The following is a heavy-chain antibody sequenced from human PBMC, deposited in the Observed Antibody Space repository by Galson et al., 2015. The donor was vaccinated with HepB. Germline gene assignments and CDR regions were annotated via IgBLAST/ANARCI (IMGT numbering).Heavy chain of an antibody. J-gene: IGHJ3*02. CDR3: TTDGCPVEGLLVGGRGIDAFDI. CDR1: GFTFSNAW. CDR2: IKSKTDGGTT. V-gene: IGHV3-15*01. D-gene: IGHD3-3*01. Sequence: SLRLSCAASGFTFSNAWMSWVRQAPGKGLEWVGRIKSKTDGGTTDYAAPVKGRFTISRDDSKNTLYLQMNSLKTEDTAVYYCTTDGCPVEGLLVGGRGIDAFDIWGQGTMVTVSS.